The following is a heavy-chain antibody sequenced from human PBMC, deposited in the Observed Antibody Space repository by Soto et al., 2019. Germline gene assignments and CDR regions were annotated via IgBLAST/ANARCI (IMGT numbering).Heavy chain of an antibody. CDR1: GGSFIGYY. CDR3: ARIGFGSWYNQYYFDY. V-gene: IGHV4-34*01. CDR2: INHSGST. J-gene: IGHJ4*02. D-gene: IGHD6-13*01. Sequence: SETLSLTCAVYGGSFIGYYWSWIRQPPGKGLEWIGEINHSGSTNYNPSLKSRVTISVDTSKNQFSLKLSSVTAADTAVYYCARIGFGSWYNQYYFDYWGQGTLVTVSS.